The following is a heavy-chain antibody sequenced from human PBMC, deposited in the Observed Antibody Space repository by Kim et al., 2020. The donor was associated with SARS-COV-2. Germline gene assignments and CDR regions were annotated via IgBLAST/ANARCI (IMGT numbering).Heavy chain of an antibody. V-gene: IGHV3-23*01. D-gene: IGHD6-19*01. Sequence: ADYVKGRFTISRDNSKNTLYLQMNSLRAEDTAVYYCANPYSSCFRNFDYWGQGTLVTVSS. CDR3: ANPYSSCFRNFDY. J-gene: IGHJ4*02.